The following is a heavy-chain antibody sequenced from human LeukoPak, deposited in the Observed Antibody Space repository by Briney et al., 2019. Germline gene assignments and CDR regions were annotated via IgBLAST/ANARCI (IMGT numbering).Heavy chain of an antibody. D-gene: IGHD2-15*01. J-gene: IGHJ6*03. CDR2: ISRSGSTK. V-gene: IGHV3-11*01. Sequence: PGGSLRLSCAASGFTFSDYNMRWIRQAPGKGLEWVSSISRSGSTKYYADSVKGRFTISRDNAKNSPFLQMNSLRAEDTAVYYCARALRYCSGGNCYSGGLGYMDVWGKGTTVTISS. CDR3: ARALRYCSGGNCYSGGLGYMDV. CDR1: GFTFSDYN.